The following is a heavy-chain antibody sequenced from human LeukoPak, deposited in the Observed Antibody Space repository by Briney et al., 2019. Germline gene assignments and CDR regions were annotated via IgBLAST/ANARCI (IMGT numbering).Heavy chain of an antibody. Sequence: PSETLSLTCTVSGGSISSYYWSWIRQPPGKGLEWIGYIYYRGSTNYNPSLESRVTISVDTSKNQFSLKLSSVTAADTAVYYCAREVATKKLPPVYYYYMDVWGKGTTVTISS. CDR2: IYYRGST. J-gene: IGHJ6*03. V-gene: IGHV4-59*12. D-gene: IGHD5-12*01. CDR1: GGSISSYY. CDR3: AREVATKKLPPVYYYYMDV.